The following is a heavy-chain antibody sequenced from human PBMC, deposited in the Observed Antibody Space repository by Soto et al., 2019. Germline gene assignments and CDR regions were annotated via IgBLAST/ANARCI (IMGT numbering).Heavy chain of an antibody. V-gene: IGHV5-51*01. CDR2: IYPGDSDT. D-gene: IGHD3-22*01. J-gene: IGHJ3*02. CDR3: ASHLKYYDSSGLDAFDI. CDR1: GYSFTSYW. Sequence: PGESLKISCKGSGYSFTSYWIGWVRQMPGKGLEWMGIIYPGDSDTRYSPSFQGQVTISADKSISTAYLQWSSLKASDTAMYYCASHLKYYDSSGLDAFDIWGQGTMVTV.